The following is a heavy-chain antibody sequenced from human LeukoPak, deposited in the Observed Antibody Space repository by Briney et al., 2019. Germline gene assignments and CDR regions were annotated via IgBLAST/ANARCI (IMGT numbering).Heavy chain of an antibody. CDR1: GGSFSGYY. D-gene: IGHD6-13*01. J-gene: IGHJ6*03. Sequence: PSETLSLTCAVYGGSFSGYYWSWIRQPPGKGLEWIGEINHSGGTNYNPSLKSRVTISVDTSKNQFSLKLSSVTAADTAVYYCARALNIPGYSSSWYSSYYYMDVWGKGTTVTVSS. V-gene: IGHV4-34*01. CDR2: INHSGGT. CDR3: ARALNIPGYSSSWYSSYYYMDV.